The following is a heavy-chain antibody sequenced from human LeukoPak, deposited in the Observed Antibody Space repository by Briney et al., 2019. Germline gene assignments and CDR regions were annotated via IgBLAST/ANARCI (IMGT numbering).Heavy chain of an antibody. CDR1: GGSFSGYY. CDR2: INHSGST. D-gene: IGHD1-26*01. J-gene: IGHJ5*02. V-gene: IGHV4-34*01. CDR3: ASRIVGATPRFDP. Sequence: SETLSLTCAVYGGSFSGYYWSWIRQPPGKGLEWIGEINHSGSTNYNPSLKSRVTISVDTSKNQFSLKLSSVTAADTAVYYCASRIVGATPRFDPWGQGTLVTVSS.